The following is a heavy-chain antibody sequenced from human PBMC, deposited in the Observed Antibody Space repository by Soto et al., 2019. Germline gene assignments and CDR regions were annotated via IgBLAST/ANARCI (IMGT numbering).Heavy chain of an antibody. J-gene: IGHJ4*02. V-gene: IGHV4-34*01. Sequence: LSLTCAVYGGSFSGYYWTWIRQPTGKGLEWIGEINHSGSTNYNPSLKSRVTISVDTSKDQFSLKLSSVTAADTAVYYCARAHYFSGVSCYPYYFDFSGQGILVTLS. CDR3: ARAHYFSGVSCYPYYFDF. CDR1: GGSFSGYY. CDR2: INHSGST. D-gene: IGHD2-15*01.